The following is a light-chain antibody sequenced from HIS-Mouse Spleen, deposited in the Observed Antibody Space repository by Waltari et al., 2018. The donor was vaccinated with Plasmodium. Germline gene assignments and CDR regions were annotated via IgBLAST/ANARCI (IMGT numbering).Light chain of an antibody. J-gene: IGLJ3*02. V-gene: IGLV1-47*01. CDR1: SSNIGSNY. CDR2: RNK. Sequence: QSVLTQPPSASGTPGQRVTISCSGSSSNIGSNYVYWYQQLPGTAPKLLIYRNKPRPSGVPCPFSGSKSGTSASLAISGLRSDDEADYYCAAWDDSLSGRVFGGGTKLTVL. CDR3: AAWDDSLSGRV.